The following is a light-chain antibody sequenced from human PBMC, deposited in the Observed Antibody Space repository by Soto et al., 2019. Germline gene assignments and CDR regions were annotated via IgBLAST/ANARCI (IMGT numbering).Light chain of an antibody. Sequence: DVVMTQSPVSLPVTLGQPASISCRSSQSLVHSDGNTYLNWFHQRPGQSPRRLIYKVSNRDSGVPDRFSGSGSGTDFTLRISRVEAEDVGLYYWMQGTHWPPTFGQGTKVEIK. J-gene: IGKJ1*01. CDR2: KVS. CDR3: MQGTHWPPT. CDR1: QSLVHSDGNTY. V-gene: IGKV2-30*02.